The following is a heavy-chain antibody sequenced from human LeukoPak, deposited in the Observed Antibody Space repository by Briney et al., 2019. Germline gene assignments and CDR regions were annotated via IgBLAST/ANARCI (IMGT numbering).Heavy chain of an antibody. CDR2: VYSDGSRI. Sequence: PGGSLRLSCAASGFTFSSYWMHWVRQAPGKGLAWVSRVYSDGSRISYADSVKGRFTISRDNAENTLYLQMNSLRAEDTAVYYCANVRTGYSSSWYTHGDYWGQGTLVTVSS. D-gene: IGHD6-13*01. J-gene: IGHJ4*02. CDR3: ANVRTGYSSSWYTHGDY. CDR1: GFTFSSYW. V-gene: IGHV3-74*01.